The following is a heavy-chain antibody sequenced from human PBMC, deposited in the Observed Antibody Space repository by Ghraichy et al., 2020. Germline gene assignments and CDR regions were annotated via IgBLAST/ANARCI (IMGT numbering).Heavy chain of an antibody. V-gene: IGHV4-4*02. CDR3: VSRPSDWSPQRYLEN. J-gene: IGHJ4*02. D-gene: IGHD3-9*01. Sequence: LSLTCAVSGGSISSSNWWSWVRQPPGNGLEWIGKISHSGSTNFNPSLKSRVTMSVDKSKNQFSLNLNSVTAADTALYYCVSRPSDWSPQRYLENWGQGTLVTVSS. CDR1: GGSISSSNW. CDR2: ISHSGST.